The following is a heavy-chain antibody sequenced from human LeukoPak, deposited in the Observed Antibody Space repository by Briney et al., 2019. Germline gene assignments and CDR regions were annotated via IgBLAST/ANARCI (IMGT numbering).Heavy chain of an antibody. CDR2: INHSGST. CDR3: ASGGGYCSSTSCYVSPLYYYYYGMDV. CDR1: GGSFSGYY. V-gene: IGHV4-34*01. J-gene: IGHJ6*02. Sequence: SETLSLTCAVYGGSFSGYYWSWIRQPPGKGLEWIGEINHSGSTNYNPSLKSRVTISVDTSKNQFSLKLSSVTAADTAVYYCASGGGYCSSTSCYVSPLYYYYYGMDVWGQGTTVTVSS. D-gene: IGHD2-2*01.